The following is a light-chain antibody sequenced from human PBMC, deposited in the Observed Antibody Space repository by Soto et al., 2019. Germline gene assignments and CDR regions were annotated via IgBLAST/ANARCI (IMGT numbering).Light chain of an antibody. Sequence: VDRGGRRCRASQSISSWLAWYQQKPGKAPKLLIYKASNLEGGVPSRFRGSVPGTDSTPTISGLQPDDLATSYCPHYHLYTGPFAQGTKVDIK. J-gene: IGKJ1*01. CDR3: PHYHLYTGP. CDR1: QSISSW. V-gene: IGKV1-5*03. CDR2: KAS.